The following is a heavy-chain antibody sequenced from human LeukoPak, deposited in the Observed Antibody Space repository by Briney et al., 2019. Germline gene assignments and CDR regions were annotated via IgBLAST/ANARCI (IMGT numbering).Heavy chain of an antibody. CDR2: INHTGTT. CDR1: GGSFSGYY. Sequence: PSETLSLTCAVYGGSFSGYYWNWIRQSPGKGLEWLGEINHTGTTNYNPSLKSRGTLSVDTSKNQFSLKLKSVTAADTAVYYCARGAADRNNYYYYIDVWGNGTTVTVSS. V-gene: IGHV4-34*01. J-gene: IGHJ6*03. D-gene: IGHD1/OR15-1a*01. CDR3: ARGAADRNNYYYYIDV.